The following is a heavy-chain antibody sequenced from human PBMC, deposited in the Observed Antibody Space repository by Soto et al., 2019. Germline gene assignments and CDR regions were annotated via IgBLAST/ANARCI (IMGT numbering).Heavy chain of an antibody. CDR2: IDPSDSYT. V-gene: IGHV5-10-1*01. CDR3: ESRRNPHAFDI. J-gene: IGHJ3*02. CDR1: GYSFTSYW. Sequence: GESLKISCKGSGYSFTSYWISWVRQMPGKGLEWMGRIDPSDSYTNYSPSFQGHVTISADKSISTAYLQWSSLKASDTAMYYCESRRNPHAFDIWGQGTMVTVSS.